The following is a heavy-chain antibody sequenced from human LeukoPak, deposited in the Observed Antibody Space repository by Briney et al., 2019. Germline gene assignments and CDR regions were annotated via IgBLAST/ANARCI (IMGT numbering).Heavy chain of an antibody. Sequence: LETLSLTCTVSGGSLTNYYWSWIRQPAGKGLEWIGRMHTSGSTNYNPSLKSRVTMSVDTSKNQCSLKLTSVTAADTAVYYCARDRYYSDSTAYYYPDWGQGTLVTVSS. CDR3: ARDRYYSDSTAYYYPD. D-gene: IGHD3-22*01. CDR2: MHTSGST. CDR1: GGSLTNYY. J-gene: IGHJ1*01. V-gene: IGHV4-4*07.